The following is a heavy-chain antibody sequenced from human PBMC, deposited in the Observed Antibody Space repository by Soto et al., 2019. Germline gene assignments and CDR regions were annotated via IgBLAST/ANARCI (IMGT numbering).Heavy chain of an antibody. V-gene: IGHV3-30*18. J-gene: IGHJ6*02. CDR1: GFTFSHYV. Sequence: GGALSLSCAASGFTFSHYVMHWVRKAPGKGLEWVAVISYDGRNDYYADSVKGRFTISRDDSTNTLYLQMNSLRGEDTALYYWAKAMTKWPQPRRGFYDFDGWGQGTTVTVSS. CDR2: ISYDGRND. CDR3: AKAMTKWPQPRRGFYDFDG. D-gene: IGHD3-3*01.